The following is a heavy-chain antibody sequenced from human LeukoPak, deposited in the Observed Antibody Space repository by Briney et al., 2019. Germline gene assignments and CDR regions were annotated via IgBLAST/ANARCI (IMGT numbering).Heavy chain of an antibody. CDR2: ISSSSSYI. CDR3: ARGGRGIQLWLDY. J-gene: IGHJ4*02. CDR1: GFIFSNYS. Sequence: GGSLRLSCTASGFIFSNYSMNWVRQAPGKGLEWVSYISSSSSYIYYADSVKGRFTISRDNAKNSLYLQMNSLRAEDTAVYYCARGGRGIQLWLDYWGQGTLVTVSS. D-gene: IGHD5-18*01. V-gene: IGHV3-21*05.